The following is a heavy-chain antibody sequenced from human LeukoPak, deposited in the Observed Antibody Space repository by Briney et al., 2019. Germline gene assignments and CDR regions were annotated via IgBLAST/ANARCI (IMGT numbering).Heavy chain of an antibody. Sequence: GGSLRLSCAASGFTFSNYWMNWVRQAPGKGLEWVASIQRDGSEKYYVESVKGRFTISRDNAKNSLYLQMNSLRAEDTAVYYCARQGYSSGNWGQGTLVTVSS. CDR2: IQRDGSEK. D-gene: IGHD6-19*01. CDR3: ARQGYSSGN. V-gene: IGHV3-7*01. CDR1: GFTFSNYW. J-gene: IGHJ4*02.